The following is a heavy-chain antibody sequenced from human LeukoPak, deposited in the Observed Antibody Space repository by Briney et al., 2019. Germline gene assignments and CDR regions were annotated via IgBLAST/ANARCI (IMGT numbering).Heavy chain of an antibody. CDR3: ARCFSSGGHCYFAY. CDR1: DFPVSDNY. Sequence: GGSLRLSCATSDFPVSDNYMSWVRQAPGRGLEWVSVISNDGVTDYADSVKGRFTISRDDSNDTVFLQMSSLRPEDTAVYYCARCFSSGGHCYFAYWGQGTLVTVSS. V-gene: IGHV3-53*01. J-gene: IGHJ4*02. CDR2: ISNDGVT. D-gene: IGHD2-15*01.